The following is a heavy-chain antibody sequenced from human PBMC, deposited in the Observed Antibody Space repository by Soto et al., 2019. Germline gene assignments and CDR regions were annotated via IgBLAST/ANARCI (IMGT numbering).Heavy chain of an antibody. Sequence: PSETLSLTCAISGDSVSSNSAAWNWIRQSPSRGLEWLGRTYYRSKWYNDYAVSVKGRITINPDTSKNQFSLQLNSVTPEDTAVYYCARGRGLGALYYYGMDVWGQGTTVTVSS. CDR2: TYYRSKWYN. V-gene: IGHV6-1*01. D-gene: IGHD1-26*01. CDR1: GDSVSSNSAA. CDR3: ARGRGLGALYYYGMDV. J-gene: IGHJ6*02.